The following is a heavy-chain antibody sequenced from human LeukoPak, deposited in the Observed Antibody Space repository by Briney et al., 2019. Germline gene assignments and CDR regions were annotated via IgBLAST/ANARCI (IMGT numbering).Heavy chain of an antibody. D-gene: IGHD5-24*01. V-gene: IGHV4-38-2*02. CDR3: ARDSMATITVPFDY. Sequence: PSETLSLTCTVSGYSTSSGYYWGWIRQPPGKGLEWIGSIYHSGSTYYNPSLKSRVTISVDTSKNQFSLKLSSVTAADTAVYYCARDSMATITVPFDYWGQGTLVTVSS. J-gene: IGHJ4*02. CDR2: IYHSGST. CDR1: GYSTSSGYY.